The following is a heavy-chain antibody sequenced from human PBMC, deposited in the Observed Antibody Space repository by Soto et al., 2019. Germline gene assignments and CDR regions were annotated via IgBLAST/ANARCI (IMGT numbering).Heavy chain of an antibody. Sequence: PGGSLRLSCAASGFTFTRYSMNWVRQAPGKGLVLVSSISSTTNYIYYGDSMKGRFTISRDNAKNSLYLEMNSLRAEDTAVYYCARESEDLTSNFDYWGQGTLVTVSS. CDR3: ARESEDLTSNFDY. V-gene: IGHV3-21*06. J-gene: IGHJ4*02. CDR1: GFTFTRYS. CDR2: ISSTTNYI.